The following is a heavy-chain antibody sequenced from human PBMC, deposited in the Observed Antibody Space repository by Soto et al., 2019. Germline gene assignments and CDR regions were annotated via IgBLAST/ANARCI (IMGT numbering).Heavy chain of an antibody. D-gene: IGHD3-22*01. CDR2: IYSGGST. V-gene: IGHV3-66*01. CDR3: ARYYYDSSGYFDY. CDR1: GFTVSSNY. Sequence: EVQLVESGGGLVQPGGSLRLSCAASGFTVSSNYMSWVRQAPGKGLEWDSVIYSGGSTYYADSVKGRFTISRDNSKNTLYLQMNSLRAEDTAVYYCARYYYDSSGYFDYWGQGTLVTVSS. J-gene: IGHJ4*02.